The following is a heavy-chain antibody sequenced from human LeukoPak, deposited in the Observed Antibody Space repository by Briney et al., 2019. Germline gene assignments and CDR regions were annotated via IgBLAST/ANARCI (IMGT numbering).Heavy chain of an antibody. J-gene: IGHJ3*02. CDR2: IKQDGREK. Sequence: GGSLRLSCAASGFTFSSYWMSWVGQAPGKGLEGVANIKQDGREKYFVDSVKGRFTISRDNAKNSLYLQMNSLRAEDTAVYYCARDRVPMVRGTRGAFDIWGQGTMVTVSS. D-gene: IGHD3-10*01. CDR3: ARDRVPMVRGTRGAFDI. CDR1: GFTFSSYW. V-gene: IGHV3-7*03.